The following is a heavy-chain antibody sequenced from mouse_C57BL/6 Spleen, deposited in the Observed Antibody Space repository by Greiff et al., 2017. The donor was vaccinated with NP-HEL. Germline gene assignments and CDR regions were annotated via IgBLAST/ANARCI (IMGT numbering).Heavy chain of an antibody. Sequence: EVMLVESGGGLVQPKGSLKLSCAASGFSFNTYAMNWVRQAPGKGLEWVARIRSKSNNYATYYADSVKDRFTISRDDSESMLYLQMNNLKTEDTAMYYCVRPTGYAMDYWGQGTSVTVSS. V-gene: IGHV10-1*01. CDR3: VRPTGYAMDY. D-gene: IGHD4-1*01. CDR1: GFSFNTYA. CDR2: IRSKSNNYAT. J-gene: IGHJ4*01.